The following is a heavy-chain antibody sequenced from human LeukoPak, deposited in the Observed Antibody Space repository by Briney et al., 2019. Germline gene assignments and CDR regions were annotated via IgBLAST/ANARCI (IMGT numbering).Heavy chain of an antibody. CDR2: IRSKAYGGTT. J-gene: IGHJ4*02. CDR3: TRTGYYDFWSDYFDY. Sequence: GGSLRLSCTASGFTFGDYAMSWVRQAPGKGLEWVGFIRSKAYGGTTEYAASVKGRFTISRDGSKSIAYLQMNSLKTEDTAVYYCTRTGYYDFWSDYFDYWGQGTLVTVSS. CDR1: GFTFGDYA. V-gene: IGHV3-49*04. D-gene: IGHD3-3*01.